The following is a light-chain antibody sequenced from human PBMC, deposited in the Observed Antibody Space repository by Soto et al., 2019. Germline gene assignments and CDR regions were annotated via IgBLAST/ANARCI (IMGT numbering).Light chain of an antibody. Sequence: DIQMTQSPSSLSASVGDRVTMTCRASETISTFLNWYQHKPGKAPKLLIYAASRLQSGVPSRFSGSGSGADFTLTINGLQPEDFASYYCQQRYSTSPITFGQGTRREI. J-gene: IGKJ5*01. CDR2: AAS. CDR3: QQRYSTSPIT. CDR1: ETISTF. V-gene: IGKV1-39*01.